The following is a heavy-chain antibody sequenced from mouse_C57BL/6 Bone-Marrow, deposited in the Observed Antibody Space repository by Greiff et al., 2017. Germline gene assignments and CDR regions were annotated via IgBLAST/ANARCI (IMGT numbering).Heavy chain of an antibody. D-gene: IGHD2-2*01. CDR2: INPNNGGT. Sequence: VQLQQSGPELVKPGASVKMSCKASGYTFTDYNMHWVKQSHGKSLEWIGYINPNNGGTSYNQKFKGKATLTVNKSSSTAYMELRSLTSEDSAVYYCANDLLWLRRYYYAMDYWGQGTSVTVSP. CDR1: GYTFTDYN. CDR3: ANDLLWLRRYYYAMDY. V-gene: IGHV1-22*01. J-gene: IGHJ4*01.